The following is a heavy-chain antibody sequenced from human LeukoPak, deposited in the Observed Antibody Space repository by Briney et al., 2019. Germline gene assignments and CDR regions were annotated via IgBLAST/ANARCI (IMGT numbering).Heavy chain of an antibody. D-gene: IGHD3-3*01. CDR2: IRYDGSNK. CDR3: TTDNGERITIFGVVGGAFDI. J-gene: IGHJ3*02. V-gene: IGHV3-30*02. CDR1: GFTFSSYG. Sequence: GGSLRLSCAASGFTFSSYGMHWVRQAPGKGLEWVAFIRYDGSNKYYADSVKGRFTISRDNSKNTLYLQMNSLKTEDTAVYYCTTDNGERITIFGVVGGAFDIWGQGTMVTVSS.